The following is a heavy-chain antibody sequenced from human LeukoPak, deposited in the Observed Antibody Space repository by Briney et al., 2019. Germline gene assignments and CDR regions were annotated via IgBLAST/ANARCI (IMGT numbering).Heavy chain of an antibody. CDR3: AKSYDSGSDSCHN. D-gene: IGHD3-10*01. J-gene: IGHJ4*02. Sequence: GGSLRLSCAASGFTFSSYAMNWVRQAPGKGLEWVSIISGSAGTTYYADSVKGRFTISRDNSKNTLYLQMNGLRAEDTAIYYCAKSYDSGSDSCHNWGQGTLVTVSS. CDR2: ISGSAGTT. V-gene: IGHV3-23*01. CDR1: GFTFSSYA.